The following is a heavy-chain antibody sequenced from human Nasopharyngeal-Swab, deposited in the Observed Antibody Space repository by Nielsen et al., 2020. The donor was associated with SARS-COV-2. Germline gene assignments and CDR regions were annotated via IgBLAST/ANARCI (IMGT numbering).Heavy chain of an antibody. D-gene: IGHD3-3*01. Sequence: GESLKISCAATGLSFSGYWMTWVRQAPGKGLEWVANIKNDGSEKYYGDSVKGRFTTSRDNAKNSLFLQMSTLRAEDTAVYYCAKITADYDFWSHQYYYYMDVWGKGTTVTVSS. J-gene: IGHJ6*03. V-gene: IGHV3-7*03. CDR2: IKNDGSEK. CDR1: GLSFSGYW. CDR3: AKITADYDFWSHQYYYYMDV.